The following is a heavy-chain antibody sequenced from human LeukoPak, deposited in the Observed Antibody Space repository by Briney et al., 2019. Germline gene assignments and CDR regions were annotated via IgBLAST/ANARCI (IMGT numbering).Heavy chain of an antibody. Sequence: PSETLSLTCSVSGGTIGTYYWNWIRQPAGKGLECIGRFSTAESTNDRPSLNYNPSLKSRVTMSIDTSKNQFSLKLNSVTAADTAIYYCARVASSSWSSFDYWGQGILVTVSS. CDR2: FSTAESTNDRPSL. CDR1: GGTIGTYY. D-gene: IGHD6-13*01. V-gene: IGHV4-4*07. J-gene: IGHJ4*02. CDR3: ARVASSSWSSFDY.